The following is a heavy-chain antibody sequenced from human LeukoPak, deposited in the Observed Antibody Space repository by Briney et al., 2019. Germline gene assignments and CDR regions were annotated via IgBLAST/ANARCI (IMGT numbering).Heavy chain of an antibody. CDR3: AKDHDGDYTYGMDV. D-gene: IGHD4-17*01. CDR2: ISGSGGST. J-gene: IGHJ6*02. Sequence: GGSLRLSCAASGFTFSSYAMSWVRQAPGEGLEWVSAISGSGGSTYYADSVKGRFTISRDNSKNTLYLQMTSLRAEDTAVYYCAKDHDGDYTYGMDVWGQGTTVTVSS. V-gene: IGHV3-23*01. CDR1: GFTFSSYA.